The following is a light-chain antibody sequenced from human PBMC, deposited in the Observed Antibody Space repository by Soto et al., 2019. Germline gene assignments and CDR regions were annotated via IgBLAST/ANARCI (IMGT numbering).Light chain of an antibody. CDR1: QSVSSY. V-gene: IGKV3-11*01. CDR3: HQSSNWPYT. Sequence: EIVLTRSPATLSLSPGERATLSCRTSQSVSSYLAWYQQKPGQAPRLLIYDASNRATDIPARFSVSGSRTAFTLTISRLETEEFTVYYCHQSSNWPYTFGKGNKLDI. J-gene: IGKJ2*01. CDR2: DAS.